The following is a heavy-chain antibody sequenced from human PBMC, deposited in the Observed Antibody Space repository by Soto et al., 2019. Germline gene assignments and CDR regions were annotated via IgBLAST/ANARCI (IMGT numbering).Heavy chain of an antibody. CDR3: ARGSDGSGPGDY. J-gene: IGHJ4*02. D-gene: IGHD2-15*01. Sequence: QVQLQQWGAGLLKPSETLSLTCAVYGGSFSGYYWSWIRQPPGKGLEWIGEINHSGSTNYNPSLKRRVTISVDTSKNQFSRKLSSVTAADTAVYYCARGSDGSGPGDYWSQGTLVTVSS. CDR2: INHSGST. CDR1: GGSFSGYY. V-gene: IGHV4-34*01.